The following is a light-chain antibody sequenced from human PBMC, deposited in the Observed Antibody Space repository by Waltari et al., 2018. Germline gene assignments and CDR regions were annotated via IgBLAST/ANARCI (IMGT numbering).Light chain of an antibody. CDR2: GAS. Sequence: ELVLTQSPGTLSLSPGESATLSCRASQSVSNNYLAWYQQKPGQAPRLLIAGASSRATGIPDRFSGSGSGTDFTLTISRLEPEDFAVYYCQQYGSSSLTFAGGTKVEIK. J-gene: IGKJ4*01. CDR1: QSVSNNY. CDR3: QQYGSSSLT. V-gene: IGKV3-20*01.